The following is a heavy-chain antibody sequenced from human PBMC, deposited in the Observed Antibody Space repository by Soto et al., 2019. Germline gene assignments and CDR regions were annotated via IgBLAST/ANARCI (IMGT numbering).Heavy chain of an antibody. CDR3: ARGGGYTFDY. D-gene: IGHD3-16*01. CDR1: GGSISSGGYS. V-gene: IGHV4-30-2*01. J-gene: IGHJ4*02. Sequence: QLQLQESGSGLVKPSQTLSLTCAVSGGSISSGGYSWSWIRQPPGKGLEWIGYIYHSGSTYYNPALKSLVLISVDRAKRQFSLKLSSAPAAATAVFFCARGGGYTFDYWGQGTLVTVSS. CDR2: IYHSGST.